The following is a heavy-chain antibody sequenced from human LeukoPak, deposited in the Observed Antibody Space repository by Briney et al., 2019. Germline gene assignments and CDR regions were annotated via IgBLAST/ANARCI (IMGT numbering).Heavy chain of an antibody. CDR1: GGTFRSYA. CDR2: IIPVFGTA. Sequence: ASVKVSCKASGGTFRSYAISWVRQAPGQGLEWMGRIIPVFGTANYAQKFQGRLTITTDDSTSTAYMDLSSLRSEDTAVYYCARTDLELGDFDYWGQGTLVTVPS. D-gene: IGHD1-7*01. J-gene: IGHJ4*02. CDR3: ARTDLELGDFDY. V-gene: IGHV1-69*05.